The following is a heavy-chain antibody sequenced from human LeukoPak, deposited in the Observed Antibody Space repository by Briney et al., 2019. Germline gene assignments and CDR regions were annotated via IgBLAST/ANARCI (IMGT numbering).Heavy chain of an antibody. CDR2: ISSSGSTI. V-gene: IGHV3-48*03. J-gene: IGHJ4*02. Sequence: PGGSLRLSCAASGFTFSSYEMNWVRQAPGKGLEWDSYISSSGSTIYYSESVKGRFTISRDNAKNSLYLQMNSLRAEDTAVYYCAKDPQADYWGQGTLVTVSS. CDR1: GFTFSSYE. CDR3: AKDPQADY.